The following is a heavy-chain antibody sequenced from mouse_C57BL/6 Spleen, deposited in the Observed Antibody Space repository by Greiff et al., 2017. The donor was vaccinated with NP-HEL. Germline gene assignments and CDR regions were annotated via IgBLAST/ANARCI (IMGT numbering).Heavy chain of an antibody. CDR1: GFSLSTFGMG. CDR2: IWWDDDK. Sequence: QVTLKVCGPGILQPSQTLSLTCSFSGFSLSTFGMGVGWIRQPSGKGLEWLAHIWWDDDKYYNPALKSRLTISKDTSKNQVFLKIANVDTADTATYYCARIALYDYDAGRVFDVWGTGTTVTVSS. CDR3: ARIALYDYDAGRVFDV. D-gene: IGHD2-4*01. V-gene: IGHV8-8*01. J-gene: IGHJ1*03.